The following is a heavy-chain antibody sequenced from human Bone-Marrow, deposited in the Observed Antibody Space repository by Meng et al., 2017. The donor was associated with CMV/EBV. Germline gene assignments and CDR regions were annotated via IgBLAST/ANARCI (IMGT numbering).Heavy chain of an antibody. J-gene: IGHJ6*02. CDR1: GFTFNTYA. CDR2: ISLDGSDV. Sequence: GESLKISCAVSGFTFNTYAMHWVRQAPGKGLQWVAYISLDGSDVYYAESVKGRFVISRDNSKNTLYLQMNSLRAEDTAVYYCATYGSGSYYNLFVYYGMDVWGQGTTVTVSS. CDR3: ATYGSGSYYNLFVYYGMDV. D-gene: IGHD3-10*01. V-gene: IGHV3-30*09.